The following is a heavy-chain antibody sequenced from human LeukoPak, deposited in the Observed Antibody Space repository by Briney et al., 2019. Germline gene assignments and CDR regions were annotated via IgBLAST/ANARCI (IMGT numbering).Heavy chain of an antibody. Sequence: GGSLRLSCAASGFRITSYWMIRVRQAPGKGLEWVANINEDGSEKKYVDSVRGRFTISKDNAKNSVFLQMNSLTVDDTAVYYCARDHGYDYWGQGTLVTVSS. V-gene: IGHV3-7*05. J-gene: IGHJ4*02. CDR1: GFRITSYW. D-gene: IGHD5-18*01. CDR2: INEDGSEK. CDR3: ARDHGYDY.